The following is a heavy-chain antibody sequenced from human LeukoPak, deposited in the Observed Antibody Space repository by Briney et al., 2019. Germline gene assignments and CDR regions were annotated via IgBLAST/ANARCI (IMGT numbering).Heavy chain of an antibody. CDR1: GGTFSSYA. CDR2: IIPIFGTA. Sequence: SVKVSCKAPGGTFSSYAISWVRQAPGQGLEWMGGIIPIFGTANYAQKFQGRVTITADESTSTAYMELSSLRSEDTAVYYCARSGDTASWGYYYYYMDVWGKGTTVTVSS. CDR3: ARSGDTASWGYYYYYMDV. J-gene: IGHJ6*03. V-gene: IGHV1-69*13. D-gene: IGHD5-18*01.